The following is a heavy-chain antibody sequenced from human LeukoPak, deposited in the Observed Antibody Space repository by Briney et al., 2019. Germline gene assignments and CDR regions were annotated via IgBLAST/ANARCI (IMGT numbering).Heavy chain of an antibody. J-gene: IGHJ4*02. V-gene: IGHV3-23*01. CDR2: ITGSGDST. CDR3: AKGTLRSCTGARCYPFDY. D-gene: IGHD2-8*02. CDR1: GFSFSAYA. Sequence: GGSLRLSCAASGFSFSAYAMNWVRQAPGKGLEWVSSITGSGDSTYIADSVKGRFTIYRDNSKNTMYMQMNILRAEDTAVYYCAKGTLRSCTGARCYPFDYWGLGTLVNVSS.